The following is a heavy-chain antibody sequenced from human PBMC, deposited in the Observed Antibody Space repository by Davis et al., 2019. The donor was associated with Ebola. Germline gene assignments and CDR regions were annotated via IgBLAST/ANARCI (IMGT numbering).Heavy chain of an antibody. CDR1: GGSISSSSFY. V-gene: IGHV4-39*01. Sequence: MPSETLSLTCTVSGGSISSSSFYGGWIRQPPGKGLEWIGSIYYSGSTYYNPSLQSRVTISVDTSKNQFSLNLSSVTAADTAVYYCARGVGATTGWFDPWGQGTLVTVSS. J-gene: IGHJ5*02. CDR2: IYYSGST. CDR3: ARGVGATTGWFDP. D-gene: IGHD1-26*01.